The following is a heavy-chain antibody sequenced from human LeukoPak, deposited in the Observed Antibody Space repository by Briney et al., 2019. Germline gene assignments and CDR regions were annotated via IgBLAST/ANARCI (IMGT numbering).Heavy chain of an antibody. Sequence: PGGSLRLSCAGSGFTFSSYWMTWVRQAPGKGLEWVANIKQDGSERYYVDSMMGRFTISRDNVKNSLFLQMNNLRAEDTAVYFCAREISSWYQTKGRFDPWGQGTLVTVSS. CDR2: IKQDGSER. J-gene: IGHJ5*02. CDR1: GFTFSSYW. V-gene: IGHV3-7*01. D-gene: IGHD6-13*01. CDR3: AREISSWYQTKGRFDP.